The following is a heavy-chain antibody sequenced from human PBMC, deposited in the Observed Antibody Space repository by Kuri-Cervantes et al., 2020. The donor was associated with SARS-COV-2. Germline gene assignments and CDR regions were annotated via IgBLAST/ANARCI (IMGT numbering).Heavy chain of an antibody. CDR1: GYTFTSYA. Sequence: ASVKVSCKASGYTFTSYAMHWVRQAPGQRLEWMGWINAGNGNTKHSQKFQGRVTITRDTSASTVYMELSSLRSEDTAVYYCARSGYYYYDSSGYDHLDYWGQGTLVTVSS. CDR2: INAGNGNT. J-gene: IGHJ4*02. CDR3: ARSGYYYYDSSGYDHLDY. D-gene: IGHD3-22*01. V-gene: IGHV1-3*01.